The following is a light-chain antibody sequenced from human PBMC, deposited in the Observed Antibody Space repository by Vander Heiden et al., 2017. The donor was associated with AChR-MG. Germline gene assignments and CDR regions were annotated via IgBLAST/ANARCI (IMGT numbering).Light chain of an antibody. CDR3: QQDYNGWT. CDR1: QSVSSSY. Sequence: PGERVTLSCRASQSVSSSYLTWYQQKPGQAPRLLIYGASTRATGIPARFSGSGSGTDFTLTISSLQPEDFAVYYCQQDYNGWTFGQGTKVEIK. J-gene: IGKJ1*01. CDR2: GAS. V-gene: IGKV3D-7*01.